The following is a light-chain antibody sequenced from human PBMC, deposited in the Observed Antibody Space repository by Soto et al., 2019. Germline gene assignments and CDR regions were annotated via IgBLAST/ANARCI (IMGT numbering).Light chain of an antibody. CDR2: DAS. V-gene: IGKV1-5*01. CDR1: QSINKW. Sequence: DIQMTRSPSTLSASVGDRVTITCRASQSINKWLAWYQHKPGKAPKVLIYDASSLQSGVPSRFSGSGSGTDFTLTIDSLQPEDFATYYCQQTYGSPWTFGQGTKVDIK. J-gene: IGKJ1*01. CDR3: QQTYGSPWT.